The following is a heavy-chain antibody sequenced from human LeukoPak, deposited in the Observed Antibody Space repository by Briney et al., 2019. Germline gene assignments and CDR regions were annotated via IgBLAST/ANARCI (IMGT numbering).Heavy chain of an antibody. Sequence: PGGSLRLSCIASGFSFSGHWMHWARQLPGKGLVWVSRIRPTGSTTSYEDSVKGRFTVSRDNAKNTLYLQVNNLRAEDTAVYYCARGPNSNWSGLDFWGQGTLLTVSS. J-gene: IGHJ4*02. V-gene: IGHV3-74*01. CDR3: ARGPNSNWSGLDF. CDR2: IRPTGSTT. CDR1: GFSFSGHW. D-gene: IGHD6-6*01.